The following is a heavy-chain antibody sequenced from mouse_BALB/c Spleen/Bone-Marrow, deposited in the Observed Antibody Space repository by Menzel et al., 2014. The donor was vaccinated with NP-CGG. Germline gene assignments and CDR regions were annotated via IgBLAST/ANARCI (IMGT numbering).Heavy chain of an antibody. CDR1: GYTFTSSW. D-gene: IGHD1-2*01. CDR2: IHPNSGNT. V-gene: IGHV1S130*01. J-gene: IGHJ2*01. Sequence: LAESGSVLVRPGASVKLSCKASGYTFTSSWMHWAKQRPGHGLEWIGEIHPNSGNTNYNEKFKGKATLTVDTSTSIAYVDLSSLTSEDSAVYYCARHHCYAWYFEHWAQSTPLTVSS. CDR3: ARHHCYAWYFEH.